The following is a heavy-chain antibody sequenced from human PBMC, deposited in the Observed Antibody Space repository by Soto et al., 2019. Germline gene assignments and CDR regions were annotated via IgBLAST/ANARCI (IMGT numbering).Heavy chain of an antibody. Sequence: QLQLQESGPGLVKPSETLSLTCTVSGGSINNSSFYWGWVRQPPGKRLEWIGSIYYSGSAYYNPSLKSRLNISVDTSKHQFSLNLSSVNSADTAVYFCARRTLVRGIIPYYFDSWGQGTLVTVYS. V-gene: IGHV4-39*01. CDR2: IYYSGSA. D-gene: IGHD3-10*01. CDR3: ARRTLVRGIIPYYFDS. J-gene: IGHJ4*02. CDR1: GGSINNSSFY.